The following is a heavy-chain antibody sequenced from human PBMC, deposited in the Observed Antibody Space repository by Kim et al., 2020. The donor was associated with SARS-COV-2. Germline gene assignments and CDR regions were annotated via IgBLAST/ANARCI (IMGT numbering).Heavy chain of an antibody. Sequence: NSNPSLKSRVTISVDTSKNQFSLKLSSVTAADTAVYYCASIAVGGNWFDPWGQGTLVTVSS. J-gene: IGHJ5*02. CDR3: ASIAVGGNWFDP. V-gene: IGHV4-59*01. D-gene: IGHD6-19*01.